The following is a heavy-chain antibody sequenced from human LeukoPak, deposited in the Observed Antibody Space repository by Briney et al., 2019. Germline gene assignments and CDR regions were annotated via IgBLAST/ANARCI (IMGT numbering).Heavy chain of an antibody. J-gene: IGHJ4*02. CDR3: AREKWPRLPSFDY. CDR1: GYTFTGYY. V-gene: IGHV1-2*02. Sequence: ASVKVSCKASGYTFTGYYMHWVRQAPGQGLEWMGWINPNSGGTNYAQKFQGRVTMTRDTSISTAYMELSRLRSDDTAVYYCAREKWPRLPSFDYWGQGTLVTVSS. D-gene: IGHD5-12*01. CDR2: INPNSGGT.